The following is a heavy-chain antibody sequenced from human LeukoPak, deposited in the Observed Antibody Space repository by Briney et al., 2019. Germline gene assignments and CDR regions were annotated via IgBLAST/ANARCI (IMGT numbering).Heavy chain of an antibody. V-gene: IGHV3-33*08. Sequence: QPGRSLRLSCAASGFTFSSYAMHWVRQAPGKGLEWVAVIWYDGSNKYYADSVKGRFTISRDNSKNTLYLQMNSLRAEDTAVYYCARDRYYGSGSYYYYYGMDVWGQGTTVTVSS. CDR2: IWYDGSNK. J-gene: IGHJ6*02. D-gene: IGHD3-10*01. CDR3: ARDRYYGSGSYYYYYGMDV. CDR1: GFTFSSYA.